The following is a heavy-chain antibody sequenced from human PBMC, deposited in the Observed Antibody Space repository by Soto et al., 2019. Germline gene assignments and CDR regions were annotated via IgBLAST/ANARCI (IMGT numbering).Heavy chain of an antibody. Sequence: ASVKVSSNSSARRFRSYCISWGRQPPGNRHEWLGGNIPIFGTADYAQKFQGRVTITADKSTSTACTQLSSLRSEDTAAYCCSRGTIFGVVNYGRDVWGQGTTVTVCS. D-gene: IGHD3-3*01. CDR2: NIPIFGTA. V-gene: IGHV1-69*06. CDR3: SRGTIFGVVNYGRDV. J-gene: IGHJ6*02. CDR1: ARRFRSYC.